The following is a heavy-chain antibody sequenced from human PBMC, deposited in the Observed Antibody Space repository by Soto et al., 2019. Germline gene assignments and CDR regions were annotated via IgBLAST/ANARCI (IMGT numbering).Heavy chain of an antibody. CDR1: GFTFSSSA. D-gene: IGHD3-10*01. J-gene: IGHJ5*02. CDR3: ARTTMVRGANWFDP. V-gene: IGHV3-23*01. CDR2: ISGSGGRT. Sequence: GGSLRLSCAVSGFTFSSSAMSWVRQAPGEGLEWVSGISGSGGRTYYADSVKGRFTISRDNSKNTLYLHMNSLRAEDTAVYYCARTTMVRGANWFDPWGQGTLVTVSS.